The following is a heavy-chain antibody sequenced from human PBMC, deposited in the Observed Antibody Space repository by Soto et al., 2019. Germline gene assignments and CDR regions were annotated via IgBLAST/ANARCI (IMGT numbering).Heavy chain of an antibody. J-gene: IGHJ6*02. D-gene: IGHD3-22*01. CDR3: ARVLDSYDRGGMDV. CDR1: GGSISSYY. CDR2: IYYSGST. Sequence: KTSETLSLTCAVYGGSISSYYWSWIRQPPGKGLEWIGYIYYSGSTNYNPSLKSRVTISVDTSKNQFSLKLSSVTAADTAVYYCARVLDSYDRGGMDVWGQGTTVTVSS. V-gene: IGHV4-59*01.